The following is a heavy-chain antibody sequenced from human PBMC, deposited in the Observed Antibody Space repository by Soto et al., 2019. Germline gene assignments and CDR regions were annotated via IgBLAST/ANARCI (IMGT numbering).Heavy chain of an antibody. CDR2: ISYDGSNK. Sequence: QVQLVESGGGVVQPGRSLRLSCAASGFTFSSYAMHWVRQAPGKGLEWVAVISYDGSNKYYADSVKGRFTISRDNSKNTLYLQMNSLRAEDTAVYYCARDLSNSYGDYWGQGTLVTVSP. CDR1: GFTFSSYA. V-gene: IGHV3-30-3*01. J-gene: IGHJ4*02. D-gene: IGHD5-18*01. CDR3: ARDLSNSYGDY.